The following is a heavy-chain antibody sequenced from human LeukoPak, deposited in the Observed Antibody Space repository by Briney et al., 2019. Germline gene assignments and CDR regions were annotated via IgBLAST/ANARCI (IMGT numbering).Heavy chain of an antibody. CDR3: TRHPGDGYNRDY. J-gene: IGHJ4*02. D-gene: IGHD5-24*01. CDR2: ITIKFNTYAT. Sequence: ITIKFNTYATPYPPSVKATFTISRDDSKNTAYLQMNSLKTEDTAVYYCTRHPGDGYNRDYWGQGTLVTVSS. V-gene: IGHV3-73*01.